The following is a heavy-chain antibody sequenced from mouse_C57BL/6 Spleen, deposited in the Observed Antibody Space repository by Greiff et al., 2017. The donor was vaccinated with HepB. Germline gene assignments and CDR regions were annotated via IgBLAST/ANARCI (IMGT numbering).Heavy chain of an antibody. CDR2: IYPGDGDT. CDR1: GYAFSSSW. J-gene: IGHJ2*01. Sequence: VQLQQSGPELVKPGASVKISCKASGYAFSSSWMNWVKQRPGKGLEWIGRIYPGDGDTNYNGKFKGKATLTADKSSSTAYMQLSSLTSEVSAVYFSAKSRINGTLFDYWGQGTTLTVSS. D-gene: IGHD4-1*01. V-gene: IGHV1-82*01. CDR3: AKSRINGTLFDY.